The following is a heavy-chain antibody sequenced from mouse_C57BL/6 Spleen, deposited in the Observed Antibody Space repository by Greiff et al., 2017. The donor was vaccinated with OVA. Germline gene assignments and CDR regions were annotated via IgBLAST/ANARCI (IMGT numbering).Heavy chain of an antibody. V-gene: IGHV7-3*01. CDR3: ASPYLGRHHYYAKDC. D-gene: IGHD4-1*01. CDR1: GFTFTDYY. J-gene: IGHJ4*01. Sequence: EVKVVESGGGLVQPGGSLSLSCAASGFTFTDYYMSWVRQPPGKALEWLGFIGTKANGSTTEYRSSVKGRFTISRDNSPSILYLQMNALQAEDSATYYCASPYLGRHHYYAKDCWGQGTSVTVSS. CDR2: IGTKANGSTT.